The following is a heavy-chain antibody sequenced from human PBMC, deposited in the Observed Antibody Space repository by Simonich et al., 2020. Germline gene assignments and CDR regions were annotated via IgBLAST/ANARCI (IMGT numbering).Heavy chain of an antibody. CDR2: NNPNSGGT. CDR1: GYTFTGYY. Sequence: QVQLVQSGAEVKKPGASVKVSCKASGYTFTGYYMLWVLQAHGQGLERMVWNNPNSGGTNYAQKLQGRVTMTSDTSISTAYMELSRLRSDDTAVYYCARTHIAAAGTGYFQHWGQGTLVTVSS. D-gene: IGHD6-13*01. V-gene: IGHV1-2*02. J-gene: IGHJ1*01. CDR3: ARTHIAAAGTGYFQH.